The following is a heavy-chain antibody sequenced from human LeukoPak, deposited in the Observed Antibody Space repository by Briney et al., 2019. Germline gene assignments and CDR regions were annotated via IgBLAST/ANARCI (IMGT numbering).Heavy chain of an antibody. CDR1: GGSFSGYY. CDR3: ARGRWIPVYAIGQQWLVFDY. CDR2: INHSGST. D-gene: IGHD6-19*01. Sequence: PSETLSLTCAVYGGSFSGYYWSWIRQPPGKGLEWIGEINHSGSTNYNPSLKSRVTISVDTSKNQFSLKLSSVTAADTAVYYCARGRWIPVYAIGQQWLVFDYWGQGTLVTVSS. V-gene: IGHV4-34*01. J-gene: IGHJ4*02.